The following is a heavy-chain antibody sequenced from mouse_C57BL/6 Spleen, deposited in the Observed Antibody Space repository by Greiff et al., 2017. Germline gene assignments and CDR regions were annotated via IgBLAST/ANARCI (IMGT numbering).Heavy chain of an antibody. Sequence: EVQRVESEGGLVQPGSSMKFSCTASGFTFSDYYMAWVRQVPEKGLEWVANINYDGSSTYYLASLKSRFIISRDNAKNILYLQMSSLKSEDTATYYCARDRDGYSYFDYWGQGTTLTVSS. D-gene: IGHD2-3*01. CDR1: GFTFSDYY. CDR3: ARDRDGYSYFDY. V-gene: IGHV5-16*01. J-gene: IGHJ2*01. CDR2: INYDGSST.